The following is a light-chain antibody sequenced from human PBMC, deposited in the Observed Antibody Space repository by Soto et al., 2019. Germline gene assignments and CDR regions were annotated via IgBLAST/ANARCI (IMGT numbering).Light chain of an antibody. Sequence: QSALTQPASVSGSPGQSITISCTGTSSDVGGYNYVSWYQQYPGKAPKLIIFEVRNRPSGVSNRFSGSKSGNTASLTISGLQAEDEADYYCNSYTSSSTHYVFGTGTKLTVL. J-gene: IGLJ1*01. CDR2: EVR. V-gene: IGLV2-14*01. CDR3: NSYTSSSTHYV. CDR1: SSDVGGYNY.